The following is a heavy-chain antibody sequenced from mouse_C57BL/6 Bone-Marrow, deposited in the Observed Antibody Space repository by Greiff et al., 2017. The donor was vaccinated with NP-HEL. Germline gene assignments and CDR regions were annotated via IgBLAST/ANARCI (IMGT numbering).Heavy chain of an antibody. V-gene: IGHV5-15*01. Sequence: EVQRVESGGGLVQPGGSLKLSCAASGFTFSDYGMAWVRQAPRKGSEWVAFISNLAYSIYYADTVTGRFTISRENAKNTLYLEMSSLRSEDTAMYYCARPLDSSGLAWFAYWGQGTLVTVSA. J-gene: IGHJ3*01. CDR2: ISNLAYSI. D-gene: IGHD3-2*02. CDR3: ARPLDSSGLAWFAY. CDR1: GFTFSDYG.